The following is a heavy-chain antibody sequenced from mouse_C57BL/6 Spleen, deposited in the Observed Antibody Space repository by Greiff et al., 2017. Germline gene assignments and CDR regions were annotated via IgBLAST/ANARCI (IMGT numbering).Heavy chain of an antibody. V-gene: IGHV2-6*01. CDR1: GFSFTSYG. J-gene: IGHJ2*01. CDR2: IWGVGST. CDR3: ARRTGTNYFDY. D-gene: IGHD4-1*01. Sequence: VKLMESGPGLVAPSQSLSITCTVSGFSFTSYGVDWVRQSPGKGLEWLGVIWGVGSTNYNSALKSRLSISKDNSKSQVFLKMNSLQTDDTAMYYCARRTGTNYFDYWGQGTTLTVSS.